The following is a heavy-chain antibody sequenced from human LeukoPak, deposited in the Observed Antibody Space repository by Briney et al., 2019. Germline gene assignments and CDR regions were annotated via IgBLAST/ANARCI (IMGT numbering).Heavy chain of an antibody. CDR1: GFTFSNFW. Sequence: GGSLRLSCTASGFTFSNFWMGWVRQAPGKGLEWVANIKQDETEKFYLGSVKGRFTISRDNAKNSLYLQMNSLRVEDTAVYYCARELEGDGGAFDIWGQGTMVTVSS. CDR3: ARELEGDGGAFDI. V-gene: IGHV3-7*01. CDR2: IKQDETEK. D-gene: IGHD3-3*01. J-gene: IGHJ3*02.